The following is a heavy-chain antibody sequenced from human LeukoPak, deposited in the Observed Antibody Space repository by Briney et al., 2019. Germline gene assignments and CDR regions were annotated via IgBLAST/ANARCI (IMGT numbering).Heavy chain of an antibody. J-gene: IGHJ5*02. Sequence: GASVKVSCKASEYTFTGYYMHWVRQAPGQGLEWMGWINPNSGGTNYAQKFQGRVTMTRDTSISTAYMELSRLRSDDTAVYYCAREAYYYDSSGYPNWFDPWGQGTLVTVSS. CDR1: EYTFTGYY. D-gene: IGHD3-22*01. V-gene: IGHV1-2*02. CDR2: INPNSGGT. CDR3: AREAYYYDSSGYPNWFDP.